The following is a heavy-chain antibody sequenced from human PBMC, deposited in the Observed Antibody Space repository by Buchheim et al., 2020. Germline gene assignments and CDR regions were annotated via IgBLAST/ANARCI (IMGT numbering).Heavy chain of an antibody. D-gene: IGHD3-3*01. Sequence: QVQLVESGGGVVQPGRSLRLSCAASGFTFSSYAMHWVRQAPGKGLEGVAVISYDGSNKYYADSVKGRFPISRNNSKNTLYLQMNSLRAEDTAVYYCAREYYDFWSGYVYGMDVWGQGTT. J-gene: IGHJ6*02. CDR3: AREYYDFWSGYVYGMDV. CDR1: GFTFSSYA. CDR2: ISYDGSNK. V-gene: IGHV3-30*04.